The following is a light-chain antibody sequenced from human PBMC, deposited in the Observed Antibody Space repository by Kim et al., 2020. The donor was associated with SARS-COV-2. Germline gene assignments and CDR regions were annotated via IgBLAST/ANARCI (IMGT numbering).Light chain of an antibody. CDR2: DTD. J-gene: IGLJ3*02. Sequence: PGGTVTLTCASSTGTVTRGHYPYWFQQKPGQVPKTLIYDTDNNHLWTPARFSGSLLGGKAALTLSGAQPEDEAEYYCLLNFGDARVFGGGTKLT. V-gene: IGLV7-46*01. CDR3: LLNFGDARV. CDR1: TGTVTRGHY.